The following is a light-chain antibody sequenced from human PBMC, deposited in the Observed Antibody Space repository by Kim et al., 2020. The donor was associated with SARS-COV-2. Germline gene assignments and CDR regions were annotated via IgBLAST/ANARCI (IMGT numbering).Light chain of an antibody. CDR1: SSNIGAGYD. CDR3: QSYDSSLSGWV. Sequence: RVTISCTGGSSNIGAGYDVHWYQQLPGTAPKPLIYGNSNRPSGVPDRFSGSKSGTSASLAITGLQAEDEADYYCQSYDSSLSGWVFGGGTQLTVL. CDR2: GNS. V-gene: IGLV1-40*01. J-gene: IGLJ3*02.